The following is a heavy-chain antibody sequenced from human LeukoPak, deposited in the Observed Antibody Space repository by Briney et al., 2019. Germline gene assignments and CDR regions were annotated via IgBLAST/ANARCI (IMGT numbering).Heavy chain of an antibody. D-gene: IGHD5-18*01. CDR3: ARDFGYSYGYNWFDP. CDR2: IYTSGST. J-gene: IGHJ5*02. Sequence: SETLSLTCTVSGGSISSGSYYWSWIRQPAGKGLEWIGRIYTSGSTNYNSSLKSRVTISVDTSKNQFSLKLSSVTAADTAVYYCARDFGYSYGYNWFDPWGQGTLVTVSS. CDR1: GGSISSGSYY. V-gene: IGHV4-61*02.